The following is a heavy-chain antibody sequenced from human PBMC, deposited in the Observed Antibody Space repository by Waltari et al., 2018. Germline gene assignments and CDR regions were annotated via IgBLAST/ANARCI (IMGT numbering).Heavy chain of an antibody. V-gene: IGHV4-34*01. CDR2: INHRGST. CDR3: ARGRGGTGTTRHYYGMDV. D-gene: IGHD1-7*01. CDR1: GGSFSGYY. J-gene: IGHJ6*02. Sequence: QVQLQQWGAGLLKPSETLSLTGAVYGGSFSGYYWSWIRQPPGKGLEWIGEINHRGSTNYNPSLKSRVTISVDTSKNQFSLKLSSVTAADTAVYYCARGRGGTGTTRHYYGMDVWGQGTTVTVSS.